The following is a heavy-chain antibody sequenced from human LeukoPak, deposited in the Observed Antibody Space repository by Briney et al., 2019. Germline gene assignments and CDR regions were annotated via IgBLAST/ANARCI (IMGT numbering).Heavy chain of an antibody. J-gene: IGHJ2*01. CDR3: AKDQGTAIFGMIIPDWYFDL. Sequence: PGGSLRLSCEASGFTFSSYAMNWVRQAPGKGLEWVSSISGGSNNINYAGSVKGRFTTSRDNSQNTLYLQMNSLRADDTAVYYCAKDQGTAIFGMIIPDWYFDLWGRGTLVTVSS. V-gene: IGHV3-23*01. D-gene: IGHD3-3*01. CDR2: ISGGSNNI. CDR1: GFTFSSYA.